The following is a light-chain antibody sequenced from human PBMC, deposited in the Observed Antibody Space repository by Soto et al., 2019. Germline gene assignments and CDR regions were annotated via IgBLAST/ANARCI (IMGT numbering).Light chain of an antibody. CDR2: GAS. J-gene: IGKJ5*01. Sequence: ERVMTQSPATLSEYPGERATLSCRASQSVSSNLAWYQQKPGQAPRLLIYGASTRATGIPARFSGSGSGTEFTLTISSLQSEDFAVYYCQQYNNWPLTFGQGTRLEIK. V-gene: IGKV3-15*01. CDR3: QQYNNWPLT. CDR1: QSVSSN.